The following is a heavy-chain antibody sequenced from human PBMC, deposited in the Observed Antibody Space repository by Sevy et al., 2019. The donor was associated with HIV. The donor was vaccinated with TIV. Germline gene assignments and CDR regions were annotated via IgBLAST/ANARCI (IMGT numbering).Heavy chain of an antibody. J-gene: IGHJ4*02. V-gene: IGHV3-11*01. CDR2: ISRRGTSV. CDR1: GFIFSDYY. Sequence: GGSLRLSCAASGFIFSDYYMTWLRQSPGKGLEWISYISRRGTSVYYAESVRGRFTISRDNAKNSVYLQMNSLRVDDTAVYYCAREPVTAVDTIDFWGQGILVTVSS. D-gene: IGHD6-25*01. CDR3: AREPVTAVDTIDF.